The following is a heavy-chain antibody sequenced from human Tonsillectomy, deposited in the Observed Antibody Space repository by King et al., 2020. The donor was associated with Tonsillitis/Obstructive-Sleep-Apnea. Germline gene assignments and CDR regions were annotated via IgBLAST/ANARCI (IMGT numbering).Heavy chain of an antibody. CDR2: IYCNGST. CDR3: SRHAYSGYPDY. CDR1: GGSISSNTYY. D-gene: IGHD5-12*01. Sequence: QLQESGPGLVKPSETLSLTCTVSGGSISSNTYYWGWIRQAPGKGLEWIGSIYCNGSTYYNPSLKSRVTISVDTSKNQFSLKLSSVTAADAAVYFCSRHAYSGYPDYWGQGTLVTVSS. J-gene: IGHJ4*02. V-gene: IGHV4-39*01.